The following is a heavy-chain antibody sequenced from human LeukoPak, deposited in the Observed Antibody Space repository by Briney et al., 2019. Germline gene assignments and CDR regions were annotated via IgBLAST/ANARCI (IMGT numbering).Heavy chain of an antibody. Sequence: PSETLSLTCAVYGGSFSGYYWSWIRQPPGKGLEWIGEINHSGSTNYNPSLKSRVTISVDTSKNQFSLKLSSVTAADTAVYYCARTYSGSLGAFDIWGQGTMVTVSS. CDR1: GGSFSGYY. CDR2: INHSGST. J-gene: IGHJ3*02. V-gene: IGHV4-34*01. D-gene: IGHD1-26*01. CDR3: ARTYSGSLGAFDI.